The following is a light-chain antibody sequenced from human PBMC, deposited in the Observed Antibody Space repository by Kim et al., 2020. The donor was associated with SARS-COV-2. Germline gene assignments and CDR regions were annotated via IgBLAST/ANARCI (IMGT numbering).Light chain of an antibody. CDR1: QSVSSSY. J-gene: IGKJ1*01. CDR2: DAS. CDR3: QQYGSSPRT. Sequence: PGERATLSCGASQSVSSSYLAWYQQKPGLAPRLLIYDASSRDTGIADRFSGRGSGTDFTLTISRLEPEDFAVYYYQQYGSSPRTFGQGTK. V-gene: IGKV3D-20*01.